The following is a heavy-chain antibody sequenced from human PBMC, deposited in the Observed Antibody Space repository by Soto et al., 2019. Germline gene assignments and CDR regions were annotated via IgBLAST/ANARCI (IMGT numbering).Heavy chain of an antibody. V-gene: IGHV4-59*12. J-gene: IGHJ4*02. Sequence: SETLSLTCTVSGGSISSYYWSWIRQPPGKGLEWIGYIYYSGSTNYNPSLKSRVTISVDTSKNQFSLKLRSVTAADTAVYYCARETYGDYVGYFDSWGQGIQVTVSS. CDR3: ARETYGDYVGYFDS. CDR2: IYYSGST. D-gene: IGHD4-17*01. CDR1: GGSISSYY.